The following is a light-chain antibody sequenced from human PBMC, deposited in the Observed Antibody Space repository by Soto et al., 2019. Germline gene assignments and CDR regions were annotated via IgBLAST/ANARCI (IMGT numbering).Light chain of an antibody. CDR3: QQYNNWPPT. Sequence: EIVMTQSPATLSVSPGGRATLSCRASQSVSSNLAWYKQKPGQAHRILIYGASTRATGIPARFSGSGSGTAFPITISSLQSEDFAVYYCQQYNNWPPTFVQGTKLEIK. CDR2: GAS. V-gene: IGKV3-15*01. J-gene: IGKJ2*01. CDR1: QSVSSN.